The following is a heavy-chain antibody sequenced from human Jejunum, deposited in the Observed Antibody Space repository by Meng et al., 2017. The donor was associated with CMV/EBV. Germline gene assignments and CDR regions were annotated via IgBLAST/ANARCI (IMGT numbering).Heavy chain of an antibody. Sequence: EVQLVESGGGLVQPGGSLRLSWGASGFFSSYWMHWVRQAPGKGLVWVSRINGDGSSTKYADSVKGRFTISRDNAKNTLYLQMNSLRVEDTAVYYCAREGVKCANGVCYNATWDYWGQGTLVTVDS. CDR2: INGDGSST. V-gene: IGHV3-74*03. CDR3: AREGVKCANGVCYNATWDY. J-gene: IGHJ4*02. D-gene: IGHD2-8*01. CDR1: GFFSSYW.